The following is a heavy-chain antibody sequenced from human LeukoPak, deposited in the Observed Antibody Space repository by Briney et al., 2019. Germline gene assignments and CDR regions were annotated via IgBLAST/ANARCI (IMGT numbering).Heavy chain of an antibody. CDR1: GYTFSSYS. V-gene: IGHV1-18*01. CDR2: IRADNGNT. D-gene: IGHD6-13*01. J-gene: IGHJ4*02. CDR3: AKDRDSSWYSGCFDY. Sequence: ASVTVSCKASGYTFSSYSFTWVRQAPGQGLEWLGWIRADNGNTNYAPKLQGRVTMTTDTSTGTAYMELRSLRAEDTAVYYCAKDRDSSWYSGCFDYWGQGTLVTVSS.